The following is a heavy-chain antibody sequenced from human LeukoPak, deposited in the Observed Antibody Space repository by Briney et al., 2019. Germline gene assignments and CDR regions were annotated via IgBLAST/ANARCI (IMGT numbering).Heavy chain of an antibody. CDR2: IYHSGTT. D-gene: IGHD1-26*01. CDR3: TRLSHVAGAAKVSWFDP. V-gene: IGHV4-38-2*02. CDR1: AYSISNGFL. Sequence: TSETLSLTCTVSAYSISNGFLWGWIRQPPGKGPEWIGSIYHSGTTYYNPSLKSRVTMSVDTSKNQFSLKLSSVTAADTAVYYCTRLSHVAGAAKVSWFDPWGQGALVTVSS. J-gene: IGHJ5*02.